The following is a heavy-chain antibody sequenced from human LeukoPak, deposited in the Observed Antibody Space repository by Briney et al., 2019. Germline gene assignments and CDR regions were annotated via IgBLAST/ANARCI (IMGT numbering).Heavy chain of an antibody. CDR1: GFTFSSYG. V-gene: IGHV3-30*02. CDR3: VRVPYGSGSYPPDY. D-gene: IGHD3-10*01. Sequence: PGGSLRLSCAASGFTFSSYGMHWVRQAPGKGLEWVAFIRYDGSNKYYADSVKGRFTISRDNAKNTLYLQMNSLRAEDTAVYYCVRVPYGSGSYPPDYWGQGTLVTVSS. J-gene: IGHJ4*02. CDR2: IRYDGSNK.